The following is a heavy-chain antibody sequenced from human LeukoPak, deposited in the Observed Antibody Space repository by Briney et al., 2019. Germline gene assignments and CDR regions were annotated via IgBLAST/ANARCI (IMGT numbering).Heavy chain of an antibody. CDR1: GGTFSSYA. CDR2: IIPIFGTA. CDR3: ASKYYYDSSGYYYFDY. J-gene: IGHJ4*02. D-gene: IGHD3-22*01. Sequence: ASVKVSCKASGGTFSSYAISWVRQAPGQGLEWMGRIIPIFGTANYAQKFQGRVTITTDESTSTAYMELSSLRSEDTAVYYCASKYYYDSSGYYYFDYWGQGTLVTVSS. V-gene: IGHV1-69*05.